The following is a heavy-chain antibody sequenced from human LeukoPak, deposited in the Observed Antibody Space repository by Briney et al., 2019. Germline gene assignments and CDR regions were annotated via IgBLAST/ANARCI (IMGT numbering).Heavy chain of an antibody. CDR1: GFTVSSNY. CDR3: ARAVGVTAIHNAFDI. Sequence: GGSLRLSWAASGFTVSSNYMSWVRQAPGKGLEWVSVIYSGGGTDYADSVKGRFTISRDNSKNTLYLQMNSLRAEDTAVYYCARAVGVTAIHNAFDIWVQGTMVTVSS. J-gene: IGHJ3*02. D-gene: IGHD2-21*02. V-gene: IGHV3-66*02. CDR2: IYSGGGT.